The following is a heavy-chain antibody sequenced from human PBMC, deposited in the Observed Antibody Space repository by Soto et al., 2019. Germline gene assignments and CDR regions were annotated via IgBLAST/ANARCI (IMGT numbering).Heavy chain of an antibody. J-gene: IGHJ6*02. CDR1: GGSFSGYY. V-gene: IGHV4-34*01. Sequence: SETLSLTCAVYGGSFSGYYWSWIRQPPGKGLEWIGEINHSGTTNYSPSLKSRVTISIDSSKNQFSLRLSSVTAADTAVYYCARGKEYYDILTGYHYYYYGMDVWGQGTTVTV. CDR2: INHSGTT. CDR3: ARGKEYYDILTGYHYYYYGMDV. D-gene: IGHD3-9*01.